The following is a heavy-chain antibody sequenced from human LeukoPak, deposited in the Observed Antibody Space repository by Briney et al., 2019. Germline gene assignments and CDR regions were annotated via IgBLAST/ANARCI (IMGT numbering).Heavy chain of an antibody. CDR1: GFTFSSYW. V-gene: IGHV3-7*03. CDR3: AKTLTMILVLRGGFDY. D-gene: IGHD3-22*01. J-gene: IGHJ4*02. Sequence: TGGSLRLSCAASGFTFSSYWMSWVRQAPGKGLEWVANIKQDGSEKYYVDSVKGRFTISRDNAKNSLYLQMNSLRAEDTAVYYCAKTLTMILVLRGGFDYWGQGALVTVSS. CDR2: IKQDGSEK.